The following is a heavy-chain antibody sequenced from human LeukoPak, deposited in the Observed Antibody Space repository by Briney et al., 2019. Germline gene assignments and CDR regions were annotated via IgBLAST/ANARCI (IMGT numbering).Heavy chain of an antibody. Sequence: GGSLRLSCAASGFTFSSYEMNWVRQAPGKGLEWVSYISSSGSTIYYADPVKGRFTISRDNAKNSLYLQMNSLRAEDTAVYYCARDIMRAYYYGMDVWGQGTTVTVSS. CDR2: ISSSGSTI. J-gene: IGHJ6*02. CDR1: GFTFSSYE. CDR3: ARDIMRAYYYGMDV. V-gene: IGHV3-48*03. D-gene: IGHD1-14*01.